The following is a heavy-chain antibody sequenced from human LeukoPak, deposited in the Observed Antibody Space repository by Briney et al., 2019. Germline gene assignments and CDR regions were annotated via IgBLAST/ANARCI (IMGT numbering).Heavy chain of an antibody. Sequence: GGSLRLSCAASGFTFSNYNMNWVRQAPGKGLEWVSYISSSSSTIYYADSVKGRFTISRDNAKNSLYLQMNSQRDEDTAVYYCARDQVLYSSGLYYYYGMDVWGQGTTVTVSS. CDR3: ARDQVLYSSGLYYYYGMDV. J-gene: IGHJ6*02. CDR2: ISSSSSTI. V-gene: IGHV3-48*02. D-gene: IGHD5-18*01. CDR1: GFTFSNYN.